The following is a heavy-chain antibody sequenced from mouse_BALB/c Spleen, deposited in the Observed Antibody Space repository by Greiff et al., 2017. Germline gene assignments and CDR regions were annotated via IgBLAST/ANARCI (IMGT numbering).Heavy chain of an antibody. CDR2: INSNGGSI. D-gene: IGHD4-1*01. J-gene: IGHJ4*01. CDR1: GFTFSSYG. Sequence: DVKLVESGGGLVQPGGSLKLSCAASGFTFSSYGMSWVRQTPDKRLELVATINSNGGSIYYPDSVKGRFTISRDNAKNTLYLQMSSLKSEDTAMYYCAREGELGRGAMDYWGQGTSVTVSS. CDR3: AREGELGRGAMDY. V-gene: IGHV5-6-3*01.